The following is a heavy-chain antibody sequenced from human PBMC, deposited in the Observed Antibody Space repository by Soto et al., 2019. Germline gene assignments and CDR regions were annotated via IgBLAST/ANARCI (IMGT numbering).Heavy chain of an antibody. CDR2: IYYSGST. Sequence: SETLSLTCTVSGGSISSGGYYWSWIRQHPGKGLEWIGYIYYSGSTYYNPSLKSRVTISVDTSKNQFSLKLSSVTAADTAVYYCARAVSSSGWYGYYYYYMDVWGKGTTVTVSS. J-gene: IGHJ6*03. V-gene: IGHV4-31*03. CDR1: GGSISSGGYY. CDR3: ARAVSSSGWYGYYYYYMDV. D-gene: IGHD6-19*01.